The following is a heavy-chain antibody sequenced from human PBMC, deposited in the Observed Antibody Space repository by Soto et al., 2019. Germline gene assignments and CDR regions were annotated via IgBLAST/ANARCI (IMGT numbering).Heavy chain of an antibody. J-gene: IGHJ4*02. V-gene: IGHV1-18*01. Sequence: QVHLVQSGAEVKKPGASVKVSCKGSGYIFTTYGITWVRQAPGQGLEWKGWISAPNGNTNYAQKLQGRVTVTRDTSTSTAYMELRNLRSDDTAVYYCARGRDGDYWGQGALVTVSS. CDR1: GYIFTTYG. CDR2: ISAPNGNT. CDR3: ARGRDGDY. D-gene: IGHD6-6*01.